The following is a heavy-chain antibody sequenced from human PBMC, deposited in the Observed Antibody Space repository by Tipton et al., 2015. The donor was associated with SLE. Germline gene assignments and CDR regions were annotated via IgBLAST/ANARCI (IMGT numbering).Heavy chain of an antibody. CDR1: GGSISSGGFY. CDR2: IYYSGST. J-gene: IGHJ3*02. Sequence: TLSLTCTVSGGSISSGGFYWSSIRQHPGKGLEWIGYIYYSGSTNYNPSLKSRVTISVDTSKNQFSLKLSAVTAADTTVDYCAREGERMMDAFDIWGQGTIVTVSS. D-gene: IGHD3-16*01. CDR3: AREGERMMDAFDI. V-gene: IGHV4-61*08.